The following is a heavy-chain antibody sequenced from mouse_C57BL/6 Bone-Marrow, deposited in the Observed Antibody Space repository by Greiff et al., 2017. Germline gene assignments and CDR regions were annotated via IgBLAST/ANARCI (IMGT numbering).Heavy chain of an antibody. V-gene: IGHV1-62-2*01. CDR3: ARHERMVTRFAY. CDR2: FYPGSGSL. D-gene: IGHD2-2*01. Sequence: VQLQPSGAELVTPGASVKLSCKASGYTFTEYTIHWVTQTSGQGLEWIGWFYPGSGSLKYNEKFKDKATLTAEKSSSTGYMELSRLTSEDSAVDFCARHERMVTRFAYWGQGTLVTVSA. J-gene: IGHJ3*01. CDR1: GYTFTEYT.